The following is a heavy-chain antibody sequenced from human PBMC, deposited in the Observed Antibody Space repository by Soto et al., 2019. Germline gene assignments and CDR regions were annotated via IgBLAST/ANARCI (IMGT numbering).Heavy chain of an antibody. CDR2: ISYDGSNK. J-gene: IGHJ3*02. V-gene: IGHV3-30*18. D-gene: IGHD2-21*02. CDR3: AKSIRLAYCDGDCYSGAFDI. Sequence: QVQLVESGGGVVQPGRSLRLSCAASGFTFSSYGMHWVRQAPGKGLEWVAVISYDGSNKYYADSVKGRFTISRDNSKNTLYLQMNSLRAEDTAVYYCAKSIRLAYCDGDCYSGAFDIWGQGTMVTVSS. CDR1: GFTFSSYG.